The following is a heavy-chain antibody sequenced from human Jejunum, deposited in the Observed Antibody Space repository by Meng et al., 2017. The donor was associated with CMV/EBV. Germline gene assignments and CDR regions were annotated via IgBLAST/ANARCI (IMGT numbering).Heavy chain of an antibody. CDR3: TKGGFDS. V-gene: IGHV3-30*02. Sequence: QVQVGGSGGGVVQPGGSLRLSCVTSGFPVNIYDMHWVRQAPGKGLDWVTCIRHDGSEDFYVDSVKGRFTISRDNSKNTLYLQMNSLRVDDSALYYCTKGGFDSWGQGTLVTVSS. CDR1: GFPVNIYD. J-gene: IGHJ4*02. CDR2: IRHDGSED. D-gene: IGHD2-15*01.